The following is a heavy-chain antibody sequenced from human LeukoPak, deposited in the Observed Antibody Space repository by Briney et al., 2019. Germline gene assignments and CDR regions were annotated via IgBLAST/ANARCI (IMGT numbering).Heavy chain of an antibody. Sequence: GGSLRLSCAASGFTFSSYSMNWVRQAPGKGLEWVSYISSSSTIYYADSVKGRFTISRDNAKNSLYLQMNSLRAEDTAVYYCAREIRCGMWGQGTLVTVSS. J-gene: IGHJ4*02. CDR3: AREIRCGM. CDR2: ISSSSTI. D-gene: IGHD1-1*01. CDR1: GFTFSSYS. V-gene: IGHV3-48*01.